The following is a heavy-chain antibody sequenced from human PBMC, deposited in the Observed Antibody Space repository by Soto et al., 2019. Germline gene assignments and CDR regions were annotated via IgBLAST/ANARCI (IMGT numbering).Heavy chain of an antibody. Sequence: QPGGSLRLSCAASGFTFSSYAMSWVRQAPGKGLEWVSAISGSGGSTYYADSVKGRFTISRDNSKNTLYLQMNSLRAEDTAVYYCAKDALRPYYYYYGMDVWGQGTTVTVSS. CDR1: GFTFSSYA. J-gene: IGHJ6*02. V-gene: IGHV3-23*01. CDR3: AKDALRPYYYYYGMDV. D-gene: IGHD4-17*01. CDR2: ISGSGGST.